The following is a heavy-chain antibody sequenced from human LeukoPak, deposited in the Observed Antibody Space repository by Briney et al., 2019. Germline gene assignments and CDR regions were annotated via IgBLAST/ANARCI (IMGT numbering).Heavy chain of an antibody. V-gene: IGHV4-4*09. D-gene: IGHD6-13*01. CDR1: GGSISNYF. J-gene: IGHJ3*02. Sequence: SETLSLTCTVSGGSISNYFWGWIRQPPGKGLEWIGYISNSGRTIYNPSLRSRVIMSVDTSKNQFSLKLRSVTAADTAVLFCARRARYSSTWYDGFDIWGQGTMVTVSS. CDR2: ISNSGRT. CDR3: ARRARYSSTWYDGFDI.